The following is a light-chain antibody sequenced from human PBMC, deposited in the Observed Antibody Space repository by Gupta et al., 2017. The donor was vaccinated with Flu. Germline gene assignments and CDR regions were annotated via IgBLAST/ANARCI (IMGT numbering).Light chain of an antibody. CDR2: DVT. CDR1: SSDVGGYNL. CDR3: CSYANGGAL. Sequence: QSALTQPASVLGSPGQAIPIPCPGSSSDVGGYNLVSWYQQHPGKAPKLMIYDVTSRPSGVSDRFSGSKSGNTASLTISGLQAEDEADYYCCSYANGGALFGGGTKLAVL. J-gene: IGLJ3*02. V-gene: IGLV2-14*03.